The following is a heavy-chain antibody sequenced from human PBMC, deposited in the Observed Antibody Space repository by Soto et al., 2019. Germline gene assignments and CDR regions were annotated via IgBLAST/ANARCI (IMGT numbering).Heavy chain of an antibody. Sequence: QLQLQESGPGLVKPSETLSLTCTVSGGSISSSSYYWGWIRQPPGKGLEWIGSIYYSGSTYYNPSLKIRVTISVDTSKNQFSRKLSSVTAADTAVYYCARLRYYDVSGSYYSPPLFFGYWGQGALVTVSS. J-gene: IGHJ4*02. CDR1: GGSISSSSYY. V-gene: IGHV4-39*01. D-gene: IGHD3-10*01. CDR3: ARLRYYDVSGSYYSPPLFFGY. CDR2: IYYSGST.